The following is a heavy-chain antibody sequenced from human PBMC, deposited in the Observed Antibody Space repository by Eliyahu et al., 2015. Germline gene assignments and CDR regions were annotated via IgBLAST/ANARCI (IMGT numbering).Heavy chain of an antibody. Sequence: QVQLQESGPGLVKPSETLSLTCSVSGGSLSGFYWAWIRQPPGKGLEWIGYIHYRGSTNYNPSLKSRVTVSGDTSKNQFSLTLTSVTAADTAIYFCARGGDDKYDGSGFYWGEALRFDSWSLGTLVTVSS. J-gene: IGHJ4*02. D-gene: IGHD3-22*01. CDR1: GGSLSGFY. V-gene: IGHV4-59*12. CDR3: ARGGDDKYDGSGFYWGEALRFDS. CDR2: IHYRGST.